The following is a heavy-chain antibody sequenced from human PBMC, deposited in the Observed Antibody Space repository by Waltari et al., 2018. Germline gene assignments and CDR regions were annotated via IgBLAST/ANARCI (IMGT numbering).Heavy chain of an antibody. CDR3: ANQDTAMEGGDY. V-gene: IGHV3-23*01. D-gene: IGHD5-18*01. CDR1: GFTFSSYA. Sequence: EVQLLESGGGLVQPGGSLRLSCAASGFTFSSYAMSWVRQAPGKGLEWVSAISGSGGSTYYADSVKGRFTISRENSKNTLYLQMNSLRAEDTAVYYCANQDTAMEGGDYWGQGTLVTVSS. J-gene: IGHJ4*02. CDR2: ISGSGGST.